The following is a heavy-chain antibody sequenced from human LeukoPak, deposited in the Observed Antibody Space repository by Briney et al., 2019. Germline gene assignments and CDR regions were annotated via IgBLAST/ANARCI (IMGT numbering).Heavy chain of an antibody. J-gene: IGHJ4*02. CDR2: INAGNGDT. CDR3: ARVKTGGDRYFDY. Sequence: ASVTVSCTASGYTFTTYGIHWVRQAPGQRLEWMGWINAGNGDTKYSQKFQGRVTITRDTSASTADTELSSLRSEDTAVYYCARVKTGGDRYFDYWGQGTLVTVSS. V-gene: IGHV1-3*01. CDR1: GYTFTTYG. D-gene: IGHD1-1*01.